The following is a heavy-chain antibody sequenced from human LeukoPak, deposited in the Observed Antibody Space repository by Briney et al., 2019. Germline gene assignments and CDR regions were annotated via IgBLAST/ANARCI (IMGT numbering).Heavy chain of an antibody. CDR3: ARVRIAAAGTGRWFDP. V-gene: IGHV3-21*01. J-gene: IGHJ5*02. CDR2: ISSSSSYI. Sequence: GGSLRLSCAASGFTFDDYGMSWVRQAPGKGLEWVSSISSSSSYIYYADSVKGRFTISRDNAKNSLYLQMNSLRAEDTAVYYCARVRIAAAGTGRWFDPWGQGTLVTVSS. D-gene: IGHD6-13*01. CDR1: GFTFDDYG.